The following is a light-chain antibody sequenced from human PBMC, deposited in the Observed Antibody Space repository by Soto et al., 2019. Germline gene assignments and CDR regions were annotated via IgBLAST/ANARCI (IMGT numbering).Light chain of an antibody. CDR1: SSSIGAGYD. J-gene: IGLJ1*01. CDR3: QSYDSTLRDYV. V-gene: IGLV1-40*01. CDR2: GNN. Sequence: QSVLTQPPSVSGAPGQRVTISCIGSSSSIGAGYDVHWYQQLPGTAPKLLIYGNNNRPSGVPDRFSGSKSGTSASLAITGLQAEDEADYYCQSYDSTLRDYVFGTGTKLTVL.